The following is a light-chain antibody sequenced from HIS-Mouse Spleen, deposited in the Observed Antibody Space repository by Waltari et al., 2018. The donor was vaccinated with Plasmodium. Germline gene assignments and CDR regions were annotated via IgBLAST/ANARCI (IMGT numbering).Light chain of an antibody. CDR1: QIVSST. V-gene: IGKV3-15*01. CDR2: GAS. J-gene: IGKJ5*01. CDR3: QQYNNWPT. Sequence: EIVMTQSPATLSVSPGERATLSCRARQIVSSTLAWYQQKPGQAPRLLTNGASTRATVIPARFSGSGSGTEFTLTISSMQSEDFAVYYCQQYNNWPTFGQGTRLEIK.